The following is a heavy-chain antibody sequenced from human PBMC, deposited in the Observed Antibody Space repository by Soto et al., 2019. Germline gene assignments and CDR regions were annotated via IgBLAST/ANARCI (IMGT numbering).Heavy chain of an antibody. CDR1: GFSFRSYA. D-gene: IGHD6-19*01. J-gene: IGHJ4*02. CDR3: AKRSSYGIGWYFDY. CDR2: ISGSAIDT. Sequence: GGSLRLSCVASGFSFRSYAMTWVRQAPGKGLEWVSSISGSAIDTYYADSVKGRFTISRDDSKNTLYLQMNSLRAEDTAVYYCAKRSSYGIGWYFDYWGQGTLVTVSS. V-gene: IGHV3-23*01.